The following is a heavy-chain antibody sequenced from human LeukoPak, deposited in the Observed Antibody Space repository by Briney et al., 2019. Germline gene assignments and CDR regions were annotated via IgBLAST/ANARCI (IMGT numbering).Heavy chain of an antibody. D-gene: IGHD3-10*01. CDR1: GFTFSSYG. Sequence: GGSLRLSCAASGFTFSSYGMHWVRQAPGKGLEWVAFIRYDGSNKYYADSVKGRFTISRDNSKNTLYLQMNSLRAEDTAVYYCAKRYGSGSSLTNWFDPWGQGTLVTVSS. J-gene: IGHJ5*02. V-gene: IGHV3-30*02. CDR2: IRYDGSNK. CDR3: AKRYGSGSSLTNWFDP.